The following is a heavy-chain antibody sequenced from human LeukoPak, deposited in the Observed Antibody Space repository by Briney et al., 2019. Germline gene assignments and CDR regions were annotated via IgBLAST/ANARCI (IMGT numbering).Heavy chain of an antibody. V-gene: IGHV3-7*01. CDR3: ARGYWYYFDY. CDR2: IKVDGSEE. D-gene: IGHD2-8*02. Sequence: GGSLRLSCAASGFTFSSYWMNWVRQAPGKGLEWVANIKVDGSEEYYTDSVEGRFTISRDNAKNSLYLQMNSLRAEDTAVYYCARGYWYYFDYWGQGTLVTVSS. J-gene: IGHJ4*02. CDR1: GFTFSSYW.